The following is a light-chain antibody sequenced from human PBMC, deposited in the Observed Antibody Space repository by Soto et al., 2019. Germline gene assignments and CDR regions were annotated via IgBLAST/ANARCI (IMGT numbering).Light chain of an antibody. CDR1: SSDVGAYNY. V-gene: IGLV2-14*01. CDR3: SSYTSSSTVV. Sequence: QSVLTQPASVSGSPGQSVTISCSGSSSDVGAYNYVSWYQRHPGKAPKLMIYDVTNRPSGVSNRFSGSKSGNTASLAISGLQAEDGADYFCSSYTSSSTVVFGGGTKLTVL. J-gene: IGLJ3*02. CDR2: DVT.